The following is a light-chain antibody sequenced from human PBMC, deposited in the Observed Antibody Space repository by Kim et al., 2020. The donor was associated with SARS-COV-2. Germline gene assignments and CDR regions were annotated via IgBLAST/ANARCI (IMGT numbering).Light chain of an antibody. V-gene: IGKV1-39*01. J-gene: IGKJ1*01. CDR2: AAS. Sequence: DIQMTQSPSSLSASVGDRVTITCRASQSISIYLNWYQQKPGKAPKLLMYAASSLQSGVPSRFSGSGSGTDFTLTISSLQPEDFATYYCQQSYSTPPWTFGQGTKVDIK. CDR3: QQSYSTPPWT. CDR1: QSISIY.